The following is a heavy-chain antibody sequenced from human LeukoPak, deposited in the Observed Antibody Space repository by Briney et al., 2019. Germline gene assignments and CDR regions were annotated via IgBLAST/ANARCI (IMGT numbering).Heavy chain of an antibody. CDR2: MNPNSGNT. D-gene: IGHD6-13*01. J-gene: IGHJ6*03. V-gene: IGHV1-8*01. Sequence: ASVKVSCKASGYTFTSYEINWLRQATGQGLEWMGWMNPNSGNTGYAQKFQGRVTMTRNTSISTAYMELSSLRSEDTAVYYCAIFSYSSSRYVLNYYYYYYLDVWGKGTTVTVSS. CDR1: GYTFTSYE. CDR3: AIFSYSSSRYVLNYYYYYYLDV.